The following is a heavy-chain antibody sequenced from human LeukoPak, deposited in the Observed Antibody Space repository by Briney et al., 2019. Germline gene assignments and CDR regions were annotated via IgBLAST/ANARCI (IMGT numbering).Heavy chain of an antibody. Sequence: SETLSLTCTVSGGSISSSSYYWGWIRQPPGKGLEWIGSIYYSGSTYYNPSLKSRVTISVDTSKNQFSLKLSSVTAADTAVYYCARVGPPYYDFWSGYQYYFDYWGQGTLVTVSS. D-gene: IGHD3-3*01. V-gene: IGHV4-39*07. CDR2: IYYSGST. CDR1: GGSISSSSYY. CDR3: ARVGPPYYDFWSGYQYYFDY. J-gene: IGHJ4*02.